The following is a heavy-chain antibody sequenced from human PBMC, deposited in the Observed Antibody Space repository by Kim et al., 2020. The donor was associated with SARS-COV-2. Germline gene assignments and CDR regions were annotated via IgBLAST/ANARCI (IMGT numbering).Heavy chain of an antibody. CDR3: ARSDYYGSGSYYNVMDY. V-gene: IGHV1-18*01. CDR2: INAYNGNT. CDR1: GYTFTSYG. D-gene: IGHD3-10*01. Sequence: ASVKVSCKASGYTFTSYGISWVRQAPGQGLEWMGWINAYNGNTNYAQKLQGRVTMNTDTSTSTAYMELRSLRSDDTAVYYCARSDYYGSGSYYNVMDYWGQGTLVTVSS. J-gene: IGHJ4*02.